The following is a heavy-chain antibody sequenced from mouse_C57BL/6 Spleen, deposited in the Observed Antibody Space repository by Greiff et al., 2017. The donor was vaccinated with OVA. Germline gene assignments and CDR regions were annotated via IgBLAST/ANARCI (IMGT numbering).Heavy chain of an antibody. Sequence: EVKLMESGGGLVKPGGSLKLSCAASGFTFSDYGMHWVRQAPEKGLEWVAYISSGSSTIYYADTVKGRFTISRDNAKNTLFLQMTSLRSEDTAMYYCARRAITTASSGGYYYAMDYWGQGTSVTVSS. V-gene: IGHV5-17*01. CDR2: ISSGSSTI. CDR1: GFTFSDYG. J-gene: IGHJ4*01. D-gene: IGHD1-1*01. CDR3: ARRAITTASSGGYYYAMDY.